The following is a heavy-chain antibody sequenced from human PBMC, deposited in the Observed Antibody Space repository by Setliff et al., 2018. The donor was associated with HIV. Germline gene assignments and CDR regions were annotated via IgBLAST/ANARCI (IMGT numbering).Heavy chain of an antibody. CDR2: IFFTGNT. Sequence: PSETLSLTCTVSGGSISGYYWSWIRQPPGKGLEYIGSIFFTGNTIYNPSLKARVTLSVDMSKDQVFLRLSSVTAADTAVYYCVRGYCSSTTCYGDYYYMDVWGKGSTVTVSS. CDR3: VRGYCSSTTCYGDYYYMDV. V-gene: IGHV4-59*01. D-gene: IGHD2-2*01. J-gene: IGHJ6*03. CDR1: GGSISGYY.